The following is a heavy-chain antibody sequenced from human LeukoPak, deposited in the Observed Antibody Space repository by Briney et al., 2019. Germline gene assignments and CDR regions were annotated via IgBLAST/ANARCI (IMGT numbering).Heavy chain of an antibody. V-gene: IGHV1-18*01. CDR1: SYTFNSYG. CDR3: ARDRAGFTAVAGTVGDY. D-gene: IGHD6-19*01. J-gene: IGHJ4*02. Sequence: ASVKVSCKASSYTFNSYGISWVRLAPGQGLEWMGWISAYNGNTNYAQKLQGRVTMTTDTSTSTAYMELRSLRSDDTAVYYCARDRAGFTAVAGTVGDYWGQGTLVTVSS. CDR2: ISAYNGNT.